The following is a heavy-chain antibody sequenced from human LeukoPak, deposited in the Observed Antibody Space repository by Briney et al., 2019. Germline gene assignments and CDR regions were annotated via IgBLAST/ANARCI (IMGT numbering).Heavy chain of an antibody. J-gene: IGHJ6*03. Sequence: GGSLRLSCAASGFTFSDYYMSRIRQAPGKGLEWVSYISGSGSTIYYADSVKGRFTISRDNAKNSLYLQMNSLRAEDTAVYYCARDHDYGDYFQGPGYMDVWGKGTTVTISS. CDR3: ARDHDYGDYFQGPGYMDV. CDR1: GFTFSDYY. CDR2: ISGSGSTI. D-gene: IGHD4-17*01. V-gene: IGHV3-11*01.